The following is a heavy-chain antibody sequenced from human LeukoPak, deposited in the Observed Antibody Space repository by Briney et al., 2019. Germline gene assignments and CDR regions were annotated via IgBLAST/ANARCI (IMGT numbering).Heavy chain of an antibody. CDR1: GGTFSSYA. D-gene: IGHD3-3*01. CDR3: ARDRPLTLLRLLECLPQNWFDP. V-gene: IGHV1-69*01. Sequence: SVKVSCKDSGGTFSSYAISWVRQAPGQGLEWMGGIILIFGTANYAQKFQGRVTIRAVESTSTPYMELGSVRSEDTAVYYCARDRPLTLLRLLECLPQNWFDPWGQGTLVTVSS. J-gene: IGHJ5*02. CDR2: IILIFGTA.